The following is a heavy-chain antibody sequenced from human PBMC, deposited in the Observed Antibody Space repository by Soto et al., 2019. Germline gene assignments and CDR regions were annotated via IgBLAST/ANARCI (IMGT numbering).Heavy chain of an antibody. V-gene: IGHV5-51*01. Sequence: GESLKISCQASGYTFTNYWIAWVRQMSGKGLEWVGVIYPDDADTTYGPTFQGQVTISADKSLNTAYLQWSSLEVSDTAMYFCARSIYGTGGYYSYYWGQGTPVTVSS. CDR3: ARSIYGTGGYYSYY. CDR2: IYPDDADT. CDR1: GYTFTNYW. D-gene: IGHD3-10*01. J-gene: IGHJ4*02.